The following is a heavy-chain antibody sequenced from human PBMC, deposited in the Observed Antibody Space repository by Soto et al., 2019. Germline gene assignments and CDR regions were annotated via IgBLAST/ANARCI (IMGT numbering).Heavy chain of an antibody. J-gene: IGHJ6*02. D-gene: IGHD5-18*01. V-gene: IGHV4-61*01. CDR2: IDYSGRT. Sequence: QVQLQESGPGLVKPSETLSLTCTVSVGSVSSGSYYWSWIRQPPGKGLEWIGYIDYSGRTNYNPSLKSRVTISVDTSKNQFSRKLSSVTAADTAVYYCARPLYSYGPMDVWGQGTTVTVSS. CDR3: ARPLYSYGPMDV. CDR1: VGSVSSGSYY.